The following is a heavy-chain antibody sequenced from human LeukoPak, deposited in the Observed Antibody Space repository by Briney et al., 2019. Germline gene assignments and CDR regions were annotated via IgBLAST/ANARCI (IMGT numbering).Heavy chain of an antibody. CDR2: INHSGST. CDR1: GGSFSGYY. D-gene: IGHD6-6*01. CDR3: ARGQDIAARHYNY. V-gene: IGHV4-34*01. J-gene: IGHJ4*02. Sequence: SETLSLTCAVYGGSFSGYYWSWIRQPPGKGLEWIGEINHSGSTNYNPSLKSRVTISVDTSKNQFSLKLSSVTAADTAVYYCARGQDIAARHYNYWGQGTLVTVSS.